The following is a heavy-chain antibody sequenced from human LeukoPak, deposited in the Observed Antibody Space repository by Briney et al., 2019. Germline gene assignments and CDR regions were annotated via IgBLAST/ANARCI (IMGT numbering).Heavy chain of an antibody. V-gene: IGHV3-9*01. Sequence: PGGSLRLSCAASGLTFDDYAMHWVRQAPGKGLEWVSGISWNSGSIGYADSVKGRFTISRDNAKNSLYLQMNSLRAEDTAVYYCARVGSGSYFLDGFDIWGQGTMVTVSS. CDR3: ARVGSGSYFLDGFDI. CDR2: ISWNSGSI. D-gene: IGHD1-26*01. CDR1: GLTFDDYA. J-gene: IGHJ3*02.